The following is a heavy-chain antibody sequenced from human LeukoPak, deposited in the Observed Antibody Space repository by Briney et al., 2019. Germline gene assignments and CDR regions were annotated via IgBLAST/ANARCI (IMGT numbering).Heavy chain of an antibody. CDR2: IYYSGST. Sequence: KPSETLSLTCTVSGGSISSSSYYWSWIRQPPGKGLEWIGYIYYSGSTNYNPSLKSRVTISVDTSKNQFSLKLSSVTAADTAVYYCARTCITIFGVVPSDMDVWGKGTTVTVSS. J-gene: IGHJ6*03. CDR1: GGSISSSSYY. D-gene: IGHD3-3*01. V-gene: IGHV4-61*01. CDR3: ARTCITIFGVVPSDMDV.